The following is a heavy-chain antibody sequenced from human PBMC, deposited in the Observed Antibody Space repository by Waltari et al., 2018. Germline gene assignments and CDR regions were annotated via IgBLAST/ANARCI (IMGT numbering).Heavy chain of an antibody. CDR1: GGSFSGYY. Sequence: QVQLQQWGAGLLKPSETLSLTCAVYGGSFSGYYWSWIRQPPGKGLEWIGEINHSGITNSTPSLKSRVAISVDTSKNQFSLKRSSVTAADTAVYDCARATVGNPHYDGMDVWGQGTTVTVSS. CDR2: INHSGIT. CDR3: ARATVGNPHYDGMDV. J-gene: IGHJ6*01. D-gene: IGHD4-4*01. V-gene: IGHV4-34*01.